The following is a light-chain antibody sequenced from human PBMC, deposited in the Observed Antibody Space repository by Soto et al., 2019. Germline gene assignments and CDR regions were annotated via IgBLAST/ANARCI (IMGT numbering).Light chain of an antibody. CDR3: QQYGSSVT. CDR2: GAY. CDR1: QSVSSRY. V-gene: IGKV3-20*01. Sequence: EIVLTQSPGTLSLSPGERATLSCRASQSVSSRYLTWYQQKPGQAPRVLIYGAYSRATGIPDRFSGSGSGTDFTITISRLEPEDFAVYYCQQYGSSVTFGQGTRLEIK. J-gene: IGKJ5*01.